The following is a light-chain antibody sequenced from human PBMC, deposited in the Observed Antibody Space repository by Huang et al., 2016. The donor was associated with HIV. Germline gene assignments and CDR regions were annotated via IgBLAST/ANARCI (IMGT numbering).Light chain of an antibody. J-gene: IGKJ1*01. CDR3: HQYTKWPSWT. Sequence: EIVMTQSPGTLTVSPGERATLSCRASQSVSSNLAWYQQKPGQTPRLLIYGASTTATGIPARFSGSGSGTEFTLTISSLQSEDFGVYYCHQYTKWPSWTFGQGTKVEIK. CDR2: GAS. CDR1: QSVSSN. V-gene: IGKV3-15*01.